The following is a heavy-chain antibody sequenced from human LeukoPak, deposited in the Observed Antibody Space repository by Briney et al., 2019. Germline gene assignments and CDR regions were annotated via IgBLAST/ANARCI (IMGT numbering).Heavy chain of an antibody. CDR2: IWYDESNK. CDR1: GFTFSDYA. J-gene: IGHJ4*02. Sequence: GGSLRLSCAASGFTFSDYAMHWVRQAPGKGLEWVAVIWYDESNKYYTDSVKGRFTISRDNSKNTLYLQMNSLRAEDTAVYFCARDQNMALEYWGQGTLVTVSS. V-gene: IGHV3-33*01. D-gene: IGHD1/OR15-1a*01. CDR3: ARDQNMALEY.